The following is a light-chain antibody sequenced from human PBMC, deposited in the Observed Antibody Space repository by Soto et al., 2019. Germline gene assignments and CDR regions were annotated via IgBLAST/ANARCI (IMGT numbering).Light chain of an antibody. V-gene: IGLV2-14*01. Sequence: QSAQTQPASVSGSPGQSITISCTGTISDFVVYNYVSWYQQHPGKAPKLMIYGVSNRPSGVSNRFSGSKSGNTASLTISGLQADDEADYYCSSHTISSALQVFGTGTKVTVL. CDR1: ISDFVVYNY. J-gene: IGLJ1*01. CDR2: GVS. CDR3: SSHTISSALQV.